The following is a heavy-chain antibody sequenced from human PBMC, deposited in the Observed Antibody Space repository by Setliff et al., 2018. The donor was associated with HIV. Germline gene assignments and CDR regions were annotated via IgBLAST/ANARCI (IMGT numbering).Heavy chain of an antibody. J-gene: IGHJ4*02. CDR1: GGSSNVSNW. CDR3: ARGSCFNTGCLDS. D-gene: IGHD2-2*01. V-gene: IGHV4-4*02. Sequence: SETLSLTCSFSGGSSNVSNWWAWVRQTPEKGLEWIGYIYHAGNTYYNPSLKSRVTISVDTSKNQISLRLNSLTAADTAVYYCARGSCFNTGCLDSWGQGALVTISS. CDR2: IYHAGNT.